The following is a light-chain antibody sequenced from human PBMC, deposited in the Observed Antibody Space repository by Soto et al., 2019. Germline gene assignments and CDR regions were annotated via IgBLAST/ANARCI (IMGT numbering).Light chain of an antibody. Sequence: QSVLTQPPSASGTRGQRVTISCSGNSSNIGSNSVYWYQQFPGTAPKLLIYRDSQRPSGVPDRFSGSKSGTSASLAISGLRSEDEADYHCAAWDGSLRALLFGGGTKLTVL. V-gene: IGLV1-47*01. CDR3: AAWDGSLRALL. CDR2: RDS. CDR1: SSNIGSNS. J-gene: IGLJ2*01.